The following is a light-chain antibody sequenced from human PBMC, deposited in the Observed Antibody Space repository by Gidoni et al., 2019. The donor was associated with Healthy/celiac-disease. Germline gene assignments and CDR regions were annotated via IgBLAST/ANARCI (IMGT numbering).Light chain of an antibody. Sequence: QSALTQPATVSGANGQAITISCTGTSSDVGSYNLVSWYQQRPGKAPKLMIYEVSKRPSGVSNRFSGSKSGNTASLTSSGLHAEDEVDYYCCSYAGSSSNYVFGTGTKVTVL. J-gene: IGLJ1*01. V-gene: IGLV2-23*02. CDR3: CSYAGSSSNYV. CDR2: EVS. CDR1: SSDVGSYNL.